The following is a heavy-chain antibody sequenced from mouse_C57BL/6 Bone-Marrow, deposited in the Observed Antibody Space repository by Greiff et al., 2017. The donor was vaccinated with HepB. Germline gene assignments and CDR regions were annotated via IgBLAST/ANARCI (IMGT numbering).Heavy chain of an antibody. D-gene: IGHD1-1*01. CDR1: GYTFTSYW. V-gene: IGHV1-69*01. CDR2: IDPSDSYT. J-gene: IGHJ2*02. Sequence: QVQLQQPGAELVMPGASVKLSCKASGYTFTSYWMHWVKQRPGQGLEWIGEIDPSDSYTNYNQKFKGKSTLTVEKSSSTAYRQLSSLTSDDSAVYYCAREGITTVAYYFDYWGLGTSLTVSS. CDR3: AREGITTVAYYFDY.